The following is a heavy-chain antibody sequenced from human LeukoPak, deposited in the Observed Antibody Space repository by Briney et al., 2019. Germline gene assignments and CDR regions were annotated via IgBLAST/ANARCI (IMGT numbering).Heavy chain of an antibody. V-gene: IGHV3-23*01. CDR1: GFIFSNYA. J-gene: IGHJ4*02. CDR2: LSGSGNTR. D-gene: IGHD1-26*01. CDR3: AKDRGYSGSYLFDY. Sequence: GGSLRLSCAASGFIFSNYAMSWVRQAPGKGLEWVSGLSGSGNTRYYADSVKGRFTISRDNSKNTLFLQMNSLRAEDTAVYYCAKDRGYSGSYLFDYWGQGTLVTLSS.